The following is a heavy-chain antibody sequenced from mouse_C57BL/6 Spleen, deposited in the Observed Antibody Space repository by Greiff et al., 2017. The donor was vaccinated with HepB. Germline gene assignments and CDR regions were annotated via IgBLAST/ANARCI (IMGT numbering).Heavy chain of an antibody. D-gene: IGHD2-1*01. CDR2: IDPSDSYT. CDR1: GYTFTSYW. CDR3: AIYYGNYPAY. Sequence: VQLQQPGAELVMPGASVKLSCKASGYTFTSYWMHWVKQRPGQGLEWIGEIDPSDSYTNYNQKFKGKSTLTVDKSSSTAYMQLSSLTSEDSAVYYCAIYYGNYPAYWGQGTLVTVSA. J-gene: IGHJ3*01. V-gene: IGHV1-69*01.